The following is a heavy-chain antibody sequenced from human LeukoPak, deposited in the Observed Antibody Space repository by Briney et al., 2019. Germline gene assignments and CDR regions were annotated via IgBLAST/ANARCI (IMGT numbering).Heavy chain of an antibody. CDR3: ARDSVVVPAAMVGLSYYYYMDV. D-gene: IGHD2-2*01. J-gene: IGHJ6*03. V-gene: IGHV1-46*01. CDR1: GYTFTSYY. Sequence: ASVKVSCKASGYTFTSYYMHWVRQAPGQGLEWMGIINPSGGSTSYAQKFQGRVTMTRDMSTSTVYMELSSLRSEDTAVYYCARDSVVVPAAMVGLSYYYYMDVWGRGTTVTVSS. CDR2: INPSGGST.